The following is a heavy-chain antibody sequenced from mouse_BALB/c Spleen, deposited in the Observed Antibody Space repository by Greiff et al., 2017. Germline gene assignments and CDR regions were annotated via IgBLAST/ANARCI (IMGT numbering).Heavy chain of an antibody. CDR3: APRWDPWFAY. Sequence: VQLKESGAELARPGASVKMSCKASGYTFTSYTMHWVKQRPGQGLEWIGYINPSSGYTNYNQKFKDKATLTADKSSSTAYMQLSSLTSEDSAVYYCAPRWDPWFAYWGQGTLVTVSA. D-gene: IGHD4-1*01. J-gene: IGHJ3*01. V-gene: IGHV1-4*01. CDR1: GYTFTSYT. CDR2: INPSSGYT.